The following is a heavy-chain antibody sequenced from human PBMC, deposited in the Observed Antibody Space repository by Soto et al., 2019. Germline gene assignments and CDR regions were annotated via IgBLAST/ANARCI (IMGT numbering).Heavy chain of an antibody. CDR2: ISSSSSTI. CDR1: GFTFSSYS. V-gene: IGHV3-48*02. J-gene: IGHJ4*02. Sequence: EVQLVESGGGLVQPGGSLRLSCAASGFTFSSYSMNWVRKAPGKGLEWVSYISSSSSTIYYADSVKGRFTISRDNAKNSLYLQMNSLRDEDTAVYYCARDHGYPSPGDYVGYWGQGTLVTVSS. D-gene: IGHD3-16*02. CDR3: ARDHGYPSPGDYVGY.